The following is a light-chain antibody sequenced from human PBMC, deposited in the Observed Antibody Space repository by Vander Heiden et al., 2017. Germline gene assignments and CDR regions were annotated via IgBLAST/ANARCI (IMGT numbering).Light chain of an antibody. V-gene: IGKV3-15*01. CDR3: QQYNNWHTLT. CDR1: QSVSSN. J-gene: IGKJ4*01. Sequence: EIVMTQSPATLSVSPGQTATLSCSASQSVSSNLAWYQQKPGQAPRLLIYGASTRATGIPARFSGSGSGTEFTLTISSLQSEDFAVYYCQQYNNWHTLTFGGGTKVEIK. CDR2: GAS.